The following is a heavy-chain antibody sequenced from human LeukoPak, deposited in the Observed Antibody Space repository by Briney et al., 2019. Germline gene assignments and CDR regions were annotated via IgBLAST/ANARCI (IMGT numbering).Heavy chain of an antibody. CDR1: GFTFSDYA. CDR3: AKDLALFSWGRYWYFDL. V-gene: IGHV3-23*01. CDR2: ISGSGGST. Sequence: GGSLRLSCGASGFTFSDYAMNWVRQAPGKGLEWVSAISGSGGSTYYADSVKGRFTISRDNSENTLYLQMNSLRAEDTAVYYCAKDLALFSWGRYWYFDLWGRGTLVTVSS. J-gene: IGHJ2*01. D-gene: IGHD3-16*01.